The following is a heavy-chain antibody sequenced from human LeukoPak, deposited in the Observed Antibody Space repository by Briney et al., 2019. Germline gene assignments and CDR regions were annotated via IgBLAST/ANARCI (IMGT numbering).Heavy chain of an antibody. D-gene: IGHD3-3*01. Sequence: GGSLRLSCAASGFTFSSYSMNWVRQAPGKGLEWVSYISSSSSTIYYADSVKGRFTISRDNAKNSLYLQMNSLRAEDTAVYYCARDSLRYYDFWSGYYIGTVDYWGQGTLVTVSS. CDR3: ARDSLRYYDFWSGYYIGTVDY. J-gene: IGHJ4*02. CDR1: GFTFSSYS. V-gene: IGHV3-48*04. CDR2: ISSSSSTI.